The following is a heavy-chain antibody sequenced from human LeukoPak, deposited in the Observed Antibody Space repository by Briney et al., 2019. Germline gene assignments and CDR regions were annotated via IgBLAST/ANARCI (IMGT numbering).Heavy chain of an antibody. CDR3: AREEGN. V-gene: IGHV4-30-4*01. Sequence: WVRQPPGKGLEWIGYIYYSGSTYYNPSLKSRVTISVDTSKNQFSLKLTSVTAADTAVYYCAREEGNWGQGTLVTVSS. CDR2: IYYSGST. J-gene: IGHJ4*02.